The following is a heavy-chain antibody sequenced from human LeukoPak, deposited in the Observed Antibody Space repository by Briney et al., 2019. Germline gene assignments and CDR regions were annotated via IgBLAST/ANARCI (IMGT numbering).Heavy chain of an antibody. CDR1: GVTVSSNY. D-gene: IGHD2-2*02. V-gene: IGHV3-53*01. J-gene: IGHJ4*02. Sequence: PGGSLRLSCAVFGVTVSSNYMSWVRQAPGKGLEWVSVLYAGGTTYYAGSVKGRFTISRDNSKNTLFLQMNSLRAEDTAVYYCARVARLGYCSSTSCYKDSGVFDYWGQGTLVTVSS. CDR3: ARVARLGYCSSTSCYKDSGVFDY. CDR2: LYAGGTT.